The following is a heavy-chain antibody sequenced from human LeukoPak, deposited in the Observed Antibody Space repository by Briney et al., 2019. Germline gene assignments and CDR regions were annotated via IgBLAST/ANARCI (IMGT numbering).Heavy chain of an antibody. CDR2: TKQDGSEK. J-gene: IGHJ4*02. CDR3: AREWQGGIAAAGTRIEGDY. Sequence: PGGSLRLSCAVSGFSVSGYWMTWVSQAPGKGLEWVANTKQDGSEKNYVDSVKGRFTISRDNAENSLFLQMNSLRVEDTAVYYCAREWQGGIAAAGTRIEGDYWGQGTLVAVSS. D-gene: IGHD6-13*01. V-gene: IGHV3-7*01. CDR1: GFSVSGYW.